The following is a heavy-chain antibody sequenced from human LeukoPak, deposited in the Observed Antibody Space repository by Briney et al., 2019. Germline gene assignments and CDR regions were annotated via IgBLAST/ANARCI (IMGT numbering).Heavy chain of an antibody. CDR1: GFSISSHW. CDR2: LKEGVSAR. CDR3: ARGPPYGSRSDFLDY. D-gene: IGHD3-10*01. V-gene: IGHV3-7*01. Sequence: GGSLRLSCVASGFSISSHWMSWVRQAPGKGLEWVASLKEGVSARNLVDSVKGRFTISTDNAKNSLNLQMNSLRVEDTAVYYCARGPPYGSRSDFLDYWGLGTLVTVSS. J-gene: IGHJ4*02.